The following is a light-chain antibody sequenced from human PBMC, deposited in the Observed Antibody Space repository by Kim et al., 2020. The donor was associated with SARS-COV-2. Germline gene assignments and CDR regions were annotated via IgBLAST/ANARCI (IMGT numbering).Light chain of an antibody. CDR2: EVS. CDR3: SSYAGKV. CDR1: SSEVGGYNY. J-gene: IGLJ1*01. Sequence: GSPGQSATIPCTGTSSEVGGYNYVSWYQQHPGKAPKLMIYEVSKRPSGVPDRFSGSKSGNTASLTVSGLQAEDEADYYCSSYAGKVFGTGTKVTVL. V-gene: IGLV2-8*01.